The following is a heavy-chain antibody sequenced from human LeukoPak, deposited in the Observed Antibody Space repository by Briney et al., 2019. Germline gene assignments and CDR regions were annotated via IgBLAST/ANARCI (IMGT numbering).Heavy chain of an antibody. J-gene: IGHJ4*02. Sequence: SETLSLTCTVSGGSTISSSSYYWGWIRQPPGKGLESIGSIYYSANTYYNPSLKSRVTISVDTSKNQFSLRLSSVTATDTSMYYCTRLARRDAYTEHYWGQGTLVTVSS. CDR2: IYYSANT. D-gene: IGHD5-24*01. CDR3: TRLARRDAYTEHY. CDR1: GGSTISSSSYY. V-gene: IGHV4-39*01.